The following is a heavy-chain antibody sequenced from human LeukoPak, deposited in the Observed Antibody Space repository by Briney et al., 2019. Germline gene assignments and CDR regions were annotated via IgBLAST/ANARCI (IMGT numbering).Heavy chain of an antibody. Sequence: SVKVSCKASGGTFSSYAISWVRQAPGQGLEWMGGIILIFGTANYAQKFQGRVTITADESTSTAYMELSSLRSGDTAVYYCARDRYCSSTSCYRYFDYWGQGTLVTVSS. D-gene: IGHD2-2*01. CDR2: IILIFGTA. CDR1: GGTFSSYA. J-gene: IGHJ4*02. CDR3: ARDRYCSSTSCYRYFDY. V-gene: IGHV1-69*13.